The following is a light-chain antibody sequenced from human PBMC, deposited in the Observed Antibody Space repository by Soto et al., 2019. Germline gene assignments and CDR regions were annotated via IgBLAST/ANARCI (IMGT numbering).Light chain of an antibody. J-gene: IGKJ3*01. Sequence: EIVMTQSPATLSVSPGERATISCRASQSVSSNLAWYQQKPGQAPRLLIYGASTRATGIPARFSGSGSGTEFTLTISSLQSEDFAVYYCQQYSNWPPFTFGPGTKVDIK. CDR3: QQYSNWPPFT. V-gene: IGKV3-15*01. CDR2: GAS. CDR1: QSVSSN.